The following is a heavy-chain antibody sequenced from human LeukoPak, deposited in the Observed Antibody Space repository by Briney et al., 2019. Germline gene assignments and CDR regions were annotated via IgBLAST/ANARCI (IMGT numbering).Heavy chain of an antibody. V-gene: IGHV1-18*01. CDR1: GYIFTSYG. J-gene: IGHJ5*02. CDR3: ARTSAGPYSYGPVQFDP. Sequence: ASVKVSCKASGYIFTSYGISWVRQAPGQGLEWMGWISVYNGNTNYPQRLQGRVTMTTDTSTTTAYMELRSLRSDDTAVYYCARTSAGPYSYGPVQFDPWGQGTLVTVSS. D-gene: IGHD5-18*01. CDR2: ISVYNGNT.